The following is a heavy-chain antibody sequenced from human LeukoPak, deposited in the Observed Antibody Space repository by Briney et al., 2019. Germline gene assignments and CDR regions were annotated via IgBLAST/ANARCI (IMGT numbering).Heavy chain of an antibody. D-gene: IGHD3-10*01. CDR3: AKDRGPLRGDAFDY. J-gene: IGHJ4*02. Sequence: SLRLSCAASGFTFDYYSMHWLRQAPGKGLEWGSGISWNSVSLGYADSVKGRFTISRDNAKNSLYLQLNSLRAEDTALYYCAKDRGPLRGDAFDYWGQGTLVTVSS. V-gene: IGHV3-9*01. CDR2: ISWNSVSL. CDR1: GFTFDYYS.